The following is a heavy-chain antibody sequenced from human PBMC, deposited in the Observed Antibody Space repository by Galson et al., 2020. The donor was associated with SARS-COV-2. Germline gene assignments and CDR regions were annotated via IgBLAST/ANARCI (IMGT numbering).Heavy chain of an antibody. J-gene: IGHJ5*02. CDR2: ISVNSGNT. D-gene: IGHD6-19*01. CDR3: ARVPRAVAGMDWFDP. V-gene: IGHV1-18*04. Sequence: ESLKISCKASGYTFTNYGITWVRQAPGQRLEWMGWISVNSGNTNYAQKFQGRVTMATDTSTSTAYMELRSLRSDDTAVYYCARVPRAVAGMDWFDPWGQGTLVTVSS. CDR1: GYTFTNYG.